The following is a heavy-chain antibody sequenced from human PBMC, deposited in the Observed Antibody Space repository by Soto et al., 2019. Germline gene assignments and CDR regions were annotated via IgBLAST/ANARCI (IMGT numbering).Heavy chain of an antibody. CDR3: ARVNYDDDAFDI. D-gene: IGHD4-17*01. CDR1: GFTFSSYW. Sequence: GGSLRLSCAASGFTFSSYWMSWVRQAPGKGLEWVSNIKQDGSEKYYVDSVKGRFTISRDNAKNSLYLQMNSLRAEDTAVDYCARVNYDDDAFDIWGQGTMVTVSS. V-gene: IGHV3-7*01. CDR2: IKQDGSEK. J-gene: IGHJ3*02.